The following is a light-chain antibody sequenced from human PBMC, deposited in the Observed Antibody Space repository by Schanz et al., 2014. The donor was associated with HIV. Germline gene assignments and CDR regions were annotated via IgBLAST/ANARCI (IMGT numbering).Light chain of an antibody. J-gene: IGKJ3*01. Sequence: DIQMTQSPSTLSASVGARVTITCRASHSISSWLAWYQQKPGKAPKLLIYQASSLETGVPSRFSGSGFGTEFSFSISSLQPDDFATYYCQQYSDYVFTFGPGTKVEIK. V-gene: IGKV1-5*03. CDR1: HSISSW. CDR3: QQYSDYVFT. CDR2: QAS.